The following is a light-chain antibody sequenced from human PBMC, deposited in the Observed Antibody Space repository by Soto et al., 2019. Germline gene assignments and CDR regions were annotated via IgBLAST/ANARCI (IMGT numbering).Light chain of an antibody. V-gene: IGLV2-14*03. CDR2: DVN. CDR3: SSYSTTNSLV. J-gene: IGLJ1*01. CDR1: SSDFGSYEH. Sequence: SVLTRPASLSVSPGLSVTISCPGASSDFGSYEHVSWYQQHPGRAPKLILYDVNNRPSGVSNHFSGSKSGNTASLVISGLQANDEADYYCSSYSTTNSLVFGYGTKGTVL.